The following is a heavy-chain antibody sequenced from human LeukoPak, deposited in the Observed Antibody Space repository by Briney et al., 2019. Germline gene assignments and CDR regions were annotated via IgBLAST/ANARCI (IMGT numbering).Heavy chain of an antibody. J-gene: IGHJ3*02. CDR1: GFTFSSYS. CDR3: ARLDSSGYPHDAFDI. V-gene: IGHV3-21*01. CDR2: ISSSSSYI. D-gene: IGHD3-22*01. Sequence: PGGSLRLSCAASGFTFSSYSMNWVRQAPGKRLEWVSSISSSSSYIYYADSVKGRFTISRDNAKNSLYLQMNSLRAEDTAVYYCARLDSSGYPHDAFDIWGQGTMVTVSS.